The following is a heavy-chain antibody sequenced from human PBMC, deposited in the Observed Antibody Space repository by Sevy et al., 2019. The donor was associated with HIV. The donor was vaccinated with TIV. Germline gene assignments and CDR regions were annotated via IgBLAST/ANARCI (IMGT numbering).Heavy chain of an antibody. D-gene: IGHD2-15*01. CDR1: GFTFRSYS. CDR3: ARPTSGLSEYEPLDIARFYGMDV. V-gene: IGHV3-21*01. Sequence: GESLKISCAASGFTFRSYSMNWVRQAPGRGLEWVSSITSSSSFIFYADSVKGRFTISRDNAKNSLFLQMNSLRAEDTAVYYCARPTSGLSEYEPLDIARFYGMDVWGQGTTVTVSS. CDR2: ITSSSSFI. J-gene: IGHJ6*02.